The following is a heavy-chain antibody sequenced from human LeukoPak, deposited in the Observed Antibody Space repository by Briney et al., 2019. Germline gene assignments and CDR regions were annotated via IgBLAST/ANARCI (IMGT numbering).Heavy chain of an antibody. CDR3: STLWYGA. D-gene: IGHD3-10*01. V-gene: IGHV3-15*01. Sequence: GGSLRLSCAVSGITLSNYGMSWVRQAPGKGLGWVGRIKSKTDGGTSDYAAPVTGRFTISRDDSKSTLYLEMNSLKTEDTGVYYCSTLWYGAWGQGTLVTVSS. CDR2: IKSKTDGGTS. CDR1: GITLSNYG. J-gene: IGHJ5*02.